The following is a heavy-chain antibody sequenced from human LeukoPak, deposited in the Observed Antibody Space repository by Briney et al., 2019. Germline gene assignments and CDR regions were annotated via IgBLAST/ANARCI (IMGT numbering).Heavy chain of an antibody. CDR1: GGSISSGSYY. CDR2: MYTSGST. CDR3: ARGGGYCSGGSCYSSFDY. V-gene: IGHV4-61*02. D-gene: IGHD2-15*01. J-gene: IGHJ4*02. Sequence: PSETLSLTSTVSGGSISSGSYYWSWIRQPAGKGLEWIGRMYTSGSTNYNPSLKSRVTISVDTSKNQFSLKLSSVTAADAAVYYCARGGGYCSGGSCYSSFDYWGQGTLVTVSS.